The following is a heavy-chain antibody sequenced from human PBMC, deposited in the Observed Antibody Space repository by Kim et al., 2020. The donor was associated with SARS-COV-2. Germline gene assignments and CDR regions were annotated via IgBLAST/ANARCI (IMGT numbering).Heavy chain of an antibody. V-gene: IGHV3-30*03. CDR3: AYGSGSYYTPLDY. CDR1: GFTFSSYG. CDR2: IAYDGSIK. D-gene: IGHD3-10*01. J-gene: IGHJ4*02. Sequence: GGSLRLSCAASGFTFSSYGMHWVRQAPGKGLEWVAVIAYDGSIKYYADSVKGRVTISRDNSKNTLYMQMNSLRAEDTAVYYCAYGSGSYYTPLDYWGQGTLVTVSS.